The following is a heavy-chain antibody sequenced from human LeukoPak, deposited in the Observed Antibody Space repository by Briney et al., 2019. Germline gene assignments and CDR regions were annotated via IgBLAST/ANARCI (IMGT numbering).Heavy chain of an antibody. D-gene: IGHD1-1*01. V-gene: IGHV4-34*01. CDR2: INHSGST. J-gene: IGHJ4*02. Sequence: SETLSLTCAVYGGSFSGYYWSWIRQPPEKGLEWIGEINHSGSTNYNPSLKSRVTISVDTSKNQFSLKLSSVTAADTAVYYCARRLTNWNDFDYWGQGTLVTVSS. CDR1: GGSFSGYY. CDR3: ARRLTNWNDFDY.